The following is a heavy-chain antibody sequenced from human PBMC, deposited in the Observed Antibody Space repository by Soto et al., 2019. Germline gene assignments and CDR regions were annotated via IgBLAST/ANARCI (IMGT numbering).Heavy chain of an antibody. J-gene: IGHJ6*02. CDR2: IDPSDSYT. Sequence: GESLKISCKGSGYSFTSYWISWVRQMPGKGLEWMGRIDPSDSYTNYSPSFQGHVTISADKSISTAYLQWSSLKASDTATYYCASPGGLNPAGMDVWGQGTTVTVSS. D-gene: IGHD3-16*01. V-gene: IGHV5-10-1*01. CDR3: ASPGGLNPAGMDV. CDR1: GYSFTSYW.